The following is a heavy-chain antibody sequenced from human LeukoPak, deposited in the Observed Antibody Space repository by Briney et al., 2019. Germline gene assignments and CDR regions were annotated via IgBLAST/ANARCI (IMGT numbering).Heavy chain of an antibody. V-gene: IGHV4-34*01. Sequence: SETLSLTCAVYGGSFSGYYWSWIRQPPGKGLEWIGEINHSGSTNYNPSLKSRVTISVDTSKNQFSLKLSSVTAADTAVYYCARVIYDYVWGSYRSKWLDYWGQGTLVTVSS. CDR2: INHSGST. D-gene: IGHD3-16*02. CDR3: ARVIYDYVWGSYRSKWLDY. CDR1: GGSFSGYY. J-gene: IGHJ4*02.